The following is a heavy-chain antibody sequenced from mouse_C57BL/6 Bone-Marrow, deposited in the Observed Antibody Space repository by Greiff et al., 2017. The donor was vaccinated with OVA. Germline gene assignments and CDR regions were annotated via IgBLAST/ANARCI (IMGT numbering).Heavy chain of an antibody. CDR1: GYTFTNYC. J-gene: IGHJ4*01. D-gene: IGHD2-2*01. CDR2: INPNNGGT. Sequence: EVQLQQSGPELVKPGASVKISCKASGYTFTNYCMDWVKQSPGKGLEWIGDINPNNGGTIYNEKFKGKATMTVDKSSSTAYMELRSLTAEDTAVYYCARWDGYDSLDYWGQGTSVTVSA. V-gene: IGHV1-18*01. CDR3: ARWDGYDSLDY.